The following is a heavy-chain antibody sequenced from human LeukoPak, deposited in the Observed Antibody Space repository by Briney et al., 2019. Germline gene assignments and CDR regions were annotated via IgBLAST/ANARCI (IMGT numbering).Heavy chain of an antibody. CDR3: ARAFTVTSNYYYGLDV. CDR2: IWYDGGTK. CDR1: GLTFSSSA. Sequence: GGSLRLSCAASGLTFSSSAMSWVRQAPGEGLEWVAVIWYDGGTKYYGDSVKGRFTISRDNSEDMLYLQMNSLRGEDTAVYYCARAFTVTSNYYYGLDVWGQGTTVTVSS. J-gene: IGHJ6*02. V-gene: IGHV3-33*08. D-gene: IGHD4-11*01.